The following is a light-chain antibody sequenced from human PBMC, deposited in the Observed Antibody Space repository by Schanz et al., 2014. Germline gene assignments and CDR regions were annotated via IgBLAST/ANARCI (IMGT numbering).Light chain of an antibody. CDR3: SSNGGVNIYV. CDR2: DVT. CDR1: SRDIGKYNY. V-gene: IGLV2-8*01. Sequence: QSALTQPPSASGSPGQSVTISCTGTSRDIGKYNYVSWYQQHPGKAPKLLIYDVTERPSGVPDRFSGSRSGSTASLTVSGLQADDEADYYCSSNGGVNIYVFGTGTKLTVL. J-gene: IGLJ1*01.